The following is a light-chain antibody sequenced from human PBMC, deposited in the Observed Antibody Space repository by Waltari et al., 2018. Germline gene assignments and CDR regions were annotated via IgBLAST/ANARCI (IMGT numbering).Light chain of an antibody. J-gene: IGLJ1*01. Sequence: QSALTQPASVSGSPGQSITISCTGTSSDVGGYHYVSCYKQHPGKAPKLIIYDVSNRPSGVSNRFSGSKSGNTASLTISWLQAEDEADYYCSSYTSSSTSVFGTGTKVTVL. CDR3: SSYTSSSTSV. V-gene: IGLV2-14*03. CDR2: DVS. CDR1: SSDVGGYHY.